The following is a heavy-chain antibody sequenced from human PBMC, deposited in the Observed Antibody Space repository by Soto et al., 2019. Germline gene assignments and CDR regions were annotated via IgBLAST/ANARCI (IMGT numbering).Heavy chain of an antibody. J-gene: IGHJ4*02. CDR3: ARRYCSGGSCSYYFDY. CDR1: GYSFTSYW. V-gene: IGHV5-51*01. D-gene: IGHD2-15*01. Sequence: GESLKISCKGSGYSFTSYWIGWVRQMPGKGLEWMGIIYPGDSDTRYSPSFQGQVTISADKSISTAYLQWSSLKALDTAMYYCARRYCSGGSCSYYFDYWGQGTLVTVSS. CDR2: IYPGDSDT.